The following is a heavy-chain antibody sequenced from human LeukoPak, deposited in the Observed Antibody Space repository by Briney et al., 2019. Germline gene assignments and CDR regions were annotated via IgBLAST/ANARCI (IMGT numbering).Heavy chain of an antibody. J-gene: IGHJ4*02. V-gene: IGHV3-7*01. CDR2: MKQDGSEQ. D-gene: IGHD3/OR15-3a*01. Sequence: PGGSLRLSCVGSGFTFKNHWMVWVRQAPGKGLEWVANMKQDGSEQYYGDSVRGRFTIPRDNAKNSLYLQMNSLRVADTAVYYCARDADWASDYWGQGTLVTVSS. CDR3: ARDADWASDY. CDR1: GFTFKNHW.